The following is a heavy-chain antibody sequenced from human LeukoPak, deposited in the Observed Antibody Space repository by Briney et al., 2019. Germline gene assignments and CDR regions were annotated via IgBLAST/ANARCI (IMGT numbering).Heavy chain of an antibody. CDR2: ISYDGSNK. J-gene: IGHJ4*02. CDR3: AENSQVRGYFDY. V-gene: IGHV3-30*18. CDR1: GFTFSSYG. D-gene: IGHD3-10*01. Sequence: GRSLRLSCAASGFTFSSYGMHWVRQAPGKGLEWVAVISYDGSNKYYADSVKGRFTISRDNSKNTLYLQMNSLRAEDTAVYYCAENSQVRGYFDYWGQGTLVTVSS.